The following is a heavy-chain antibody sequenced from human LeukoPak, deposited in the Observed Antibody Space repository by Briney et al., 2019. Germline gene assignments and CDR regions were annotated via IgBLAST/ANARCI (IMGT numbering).Heavy chain of an antibody. CDR1: GFTFSSYW. CDR3: ARVMLYYYDSSGYYYEGFDY. CDR2: IKQDGSEK. D-gene: IGHD3-22*01. J-gene: IGHJ4*02. V-gene: IGHV3-7*01. Sequence: GGSLRLSXAASGFTFSSYWKSWVRQAPGKGLEWVANIKQDGSEKYYVDSVKGRFTISRDNAKNSLYLQVNSLRAEDTAVYYCARVMLYYYDSSGYYYEGFDYWGQGTLVTVSS.